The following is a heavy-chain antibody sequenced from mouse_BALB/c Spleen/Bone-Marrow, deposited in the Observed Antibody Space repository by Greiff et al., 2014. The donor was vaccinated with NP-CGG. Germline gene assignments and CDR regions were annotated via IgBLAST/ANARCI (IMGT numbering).Heavy chain of an antibody. V-gene: IGHV1-7*01. CDR1: GYTFTTYW. CDR3: ARGLRDWYFDV. Sequence: QVQLKHSGAELAKPGASVKMSCKASGYTFTTYWIHWVKQRPGQGLEWIGYINPSTGNTEYNQKFRDRATLAADKSSSTPYMQLSSLTSEDSAVYYCARGLRDWYFDVWGAGTTVTVSS. J-gene: IGHJ1*01. CDR2: INPSTGNT. D-gene: IGHD2-4*01.